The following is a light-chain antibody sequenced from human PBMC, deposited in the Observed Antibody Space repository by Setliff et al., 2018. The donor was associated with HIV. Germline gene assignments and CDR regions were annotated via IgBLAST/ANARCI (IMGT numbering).Light chain of an antibody. CDR3: CSNTGSNTYV. Sequence: QSALTQPASVSGSPGQSITISCTGTSGDVGRYNLVSWYQQQPGKPPKLMIYQASKRPSGVSNRFSGSKSGNTASLTISGIQAEDEADYYCCSNTGSNTYVFGNGTKVTVL. V-gene: IGLV2-23*01. J-gene: IGLJ1*01. CDR2: QAS. CDR1: SGDVGRYNL.